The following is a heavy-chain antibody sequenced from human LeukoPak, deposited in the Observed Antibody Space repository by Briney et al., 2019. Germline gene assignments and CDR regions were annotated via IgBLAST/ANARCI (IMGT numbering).Heavy chain of an antibody. V-gene: IGHV1-2*02. CDR1: GYTFTGYY. CDR3: ARDRTYSGSYFFGY. Sequence: ASVKVSCTASGYTFTGYYMHWVRQAPGQGLEWMGWINPNSGGTNYAQKFQGRVTMTRDTSISTAYMELSRLRSDDTAVYYCARDRTYSGSYFFGYWGQGTLVTVSS. D-gene: IGHD1-26*01. J-gene: IGHJ4*02. CDR2: INPNSGGT.